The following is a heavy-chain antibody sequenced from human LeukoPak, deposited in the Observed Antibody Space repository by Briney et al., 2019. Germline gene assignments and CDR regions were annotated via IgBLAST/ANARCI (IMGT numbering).Heavy chain of an antibody. CDR3: ASRYFRSGLADDCYGMDV. D-gene: IGHD3/OR15-3a*01. CDR2: IIPIFGIA. Sequence: ASVKVSCKASGGTFSSYAISWVRQAPGQGLEWMGRIIPIFGIANYAQKFQGRVTITADKSTSTAYMELSSLRSEDTAVYYCASRYFRSGLADDCYGMDVWGQGTTVTVSS. J-gene: IGHJ6*02. V-gene: IGHV1-69*04. CDR1: GGTFSSYA.